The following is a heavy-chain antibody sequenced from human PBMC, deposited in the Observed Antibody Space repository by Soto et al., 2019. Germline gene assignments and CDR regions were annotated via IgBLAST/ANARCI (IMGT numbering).Heavy chain of an antibody. J-gene: IGHJ3*02. Sequence: LRLSCAASGFTFSNYVMNWVRQAPGKGLEWVSTISYSADKTFYADSVKGRFTISRDNSRDTLFLQMNSLRADDAAVYYCARRARTATTNWGAFDIWGQGTMVTVSS. V-gene: IGHV3-23*01. CDR1: GFTFSNYV. D-gene: IGHD1-7*01. CDR2: ISYSADKT. CDR3: ARRARTATTNWGAFDI.